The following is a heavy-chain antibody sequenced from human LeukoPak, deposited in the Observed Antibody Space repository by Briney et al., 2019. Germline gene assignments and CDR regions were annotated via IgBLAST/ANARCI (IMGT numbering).Heavy chain of an antibody. J-gene: IGHJ4*02. V-gene: IGHV4-39*07. D-gene: IGHD5-24*01. CDR3: ARGVRSGAYNYPNAEVGS. CDR2: LYNSGTT. CDR1: GGSINTDSYY. Sequence: SETLSLTCTVSGGSINTDSYYWGWIRQPPGKGLEWIGSLYNSGTTYYSPSLKSRVTISADTSKNQFFLKSNSVTAADTAVYYCARGVRSGAYNYPNAEVGSWGQGTAVTVSS.